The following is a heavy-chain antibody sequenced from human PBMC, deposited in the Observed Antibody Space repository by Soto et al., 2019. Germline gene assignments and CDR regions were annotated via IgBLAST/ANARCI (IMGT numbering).Heavy chain of an antibody. CDR3: ATIAAASGYYYYGMDV. J-gene: IGHJ6*02. CDR2: IIPIFGTA. V-gene: IGHV1-69*01. D-gene: IGHD6-13*01. CDR1: GGTFSSYA. Sequence: QVQLVQSGAEVKKPGSSVKVSCKASGGTFSSYAISWVRQAPGQGLEWMGGIIPIFGTANYAQKFQGIVTITADESKSKAYMELRSLRSEDTAVYYCATIAAASGYYYYGMDVWGQGTTVTVSS.